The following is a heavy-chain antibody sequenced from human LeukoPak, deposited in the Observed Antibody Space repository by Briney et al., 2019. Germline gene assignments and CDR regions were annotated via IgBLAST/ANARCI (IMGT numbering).Heavy chain of an antibody. CDR2: ISSGSSTI. J-gene: IGHJ4*02. CDR1: GFTLSSSN. V-gene: IGHV3-48*04. D-gene: IGHD3-22*01. CDR3: ARGGGYYYNY. Sequence: PGGSLRLSCAASGFTLSSSNMHWVRQPPGKGLEWVSYISSGSSTIYYAASVKGRFTISRDNAKSSLYLQMNSLSAEDTAVYYCARGGGYYYNYWGQGTLVTVSS.